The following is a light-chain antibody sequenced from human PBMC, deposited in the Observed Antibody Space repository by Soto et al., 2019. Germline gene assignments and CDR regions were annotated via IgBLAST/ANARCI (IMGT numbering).Light chain of an antibody. Sequence: EIVMTQSPATLSVSPGERATLSCRASQSVSMYLAWYQQKPGQAPRLLIYGSSTRATGIPARFSGSGSGTEFTLPISSLQFEDFAVYSCQQYNNWPLITFGQGTRLEIK. CDR1: QSVSMY. CDR2: GSS. V-gene: IGKV3-15*01. CDR3: QQYNNWPLIT. J-gene: IGKJ5*01.